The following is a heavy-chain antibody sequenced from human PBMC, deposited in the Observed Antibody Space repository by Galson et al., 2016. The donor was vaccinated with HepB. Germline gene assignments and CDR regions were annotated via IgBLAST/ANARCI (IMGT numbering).Heavy chain of an antibody. CDR3: ARQHPTGDAPDL. CDR2: ITYSGTT. V-gene: IGHV4-39*01. J-gene: IGHJ5*02. Sequence: SETLFLTCFVSGFSVRGSNYHWGWIRQSPGKGLEWVGSITYSGTTYYNPSLKSRVTVSVDTSRDHFSLMLESVTAADTAVYYCARQHPTGDAPDLWGQGTLVTVSS. D-gene: IGHD4-17*01. CDR1: GFSVRGSNYH.